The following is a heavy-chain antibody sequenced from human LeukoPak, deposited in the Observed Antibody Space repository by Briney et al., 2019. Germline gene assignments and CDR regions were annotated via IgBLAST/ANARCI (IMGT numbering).Heavy chain of an antibody. D-gene: IGHD2-21*01. CDR3: ARLGGDDYYYYYMDV. CDR1: GASITAHS. V-gene: IGHV4-4*07. Sequence: PSETLSLTCTVSGASITAHSWNWIRQPAGKALEWIGRIHGNGSTNYNPSLKSRVTMSLDTSKSQFSLKLSSVTAADTAVYYCARLGGDDYYYYYMDVWGKGTTVTVS. CDR2: IHGNGST. J-gene: IGHJ6*03.